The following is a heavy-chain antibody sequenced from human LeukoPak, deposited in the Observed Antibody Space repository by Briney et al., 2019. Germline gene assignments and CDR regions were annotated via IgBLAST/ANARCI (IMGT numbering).Heavy chain of an antibody. D-gene: IGHD6-6*01. Sequence: PSETLSLTCAVYGGSFSGYYWSWIRQPPGKGLEWIGEINHSGSTNYNPSLKSRVTISADTSKNQFSLKLSSVTAADTAVYYCARGDLAARRRRPFDYWGQGTLVTVSS. V-gene: IGHV4-34*01. CDR3: ARGDLAARRRRPFDY. CDR1: GGSFSGYY. J-gene: IGHJ4*02. CDR2: INHSGST.